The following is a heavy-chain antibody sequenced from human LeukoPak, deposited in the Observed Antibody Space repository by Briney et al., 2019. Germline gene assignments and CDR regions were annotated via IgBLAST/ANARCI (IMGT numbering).Heavy chain of an antibody. D-gene: IGHD3-16*02. CDR1: GYSISSGYY. J-gene: IGHJ4*02. CDR2: IYHSGST. CDR3: AREPTLWGSYRYARLYYFDY. Sequence: PSETLSLTCAVSGYSISSGYYWGWIRQPPGKGLEWIGSIYHSGSTYYNPSLKSRVTISVDTSKNQFSLKLSSVTAADTAVYYCAREPTLWGSYRYARLYYFDYWGQGTLVTVSS. V-gene: IGHV4-38-2*02.